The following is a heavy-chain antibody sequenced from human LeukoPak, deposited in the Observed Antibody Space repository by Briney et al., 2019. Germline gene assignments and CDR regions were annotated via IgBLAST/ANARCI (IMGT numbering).Heavy chain of an antibody. V-gene: IGHV3-21*01. CDR2: ISSSSSYI. J-gene: IGHJ5*02. CDR3: ARDKGTYWFDP. D-gene: IGHD3-10*01. CDR1: GFTFSSYS. Sequence: GGPLRLSCAASGFTFSSYSMNWVRQAPGKGLEWVSSISSSSSYIYYADSVKGRFTISRDNAKNSLYLQMNSLRAEDTAVYYCARDKGTYWFDPWGQGTLVTVSS.